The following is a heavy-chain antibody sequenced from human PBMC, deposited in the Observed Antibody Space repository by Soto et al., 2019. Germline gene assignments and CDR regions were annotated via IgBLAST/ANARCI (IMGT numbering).Heavy chain of an antibody. D-gene: IGHD1-26*01. CDR1: GYTFTSYG. CDR3: ARDGGGATIYYYYYGMDV. CDR2: ISAYNGNT. Sequence: ASVKVSCKASGYTFTSYGISWVRQAPGQGLEWMGWISAYNGNTNYAQKLQGRVTMTTDTSTSTAYMELRSPRSDDTAVYYCARDGGGATIYYYYYGMDVWRQGTTVTVSS. J-gene: IGHJ6*02. V-gene: IGHV1-18*01.